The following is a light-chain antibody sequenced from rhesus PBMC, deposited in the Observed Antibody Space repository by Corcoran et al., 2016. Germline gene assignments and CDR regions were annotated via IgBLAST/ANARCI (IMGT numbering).Light chain of an antibody. J-gene: IGKJ4*01. CDR2: TAS. Sequence: DIQMTQSPSSLSVSVGDTVPFTCRASQDSSSWLAWYQQETERAPKLLIDTASSLQSGVQSGFSGSGSGTDFTPAIRSLKYESFATNYYQHYRSRPLTFGEGAKVEL. CDR3: QHYRSRPLT. V-gene: IGKV1-22*01. CDR1: QDSSSW.